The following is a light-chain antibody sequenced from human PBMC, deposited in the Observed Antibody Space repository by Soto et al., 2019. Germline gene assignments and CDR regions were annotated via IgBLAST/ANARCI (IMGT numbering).Light chain of an antibody. J-gene: IGKJ5*01. V-gene: IGKV3-11*01. Sequence: EIVLTQSPGTLSLSPGERATLSCRASQSVSSKLAWYQQKPGQAPRLLIYGASTRATGIPARFSGSGSETEFTLTISSLEPEDFAVYYCQQRSNWPPITFGQGTRLEIK. CDR1: QSVSSK. CDR2: GAS. CDR3: QQRSNWPPIT.